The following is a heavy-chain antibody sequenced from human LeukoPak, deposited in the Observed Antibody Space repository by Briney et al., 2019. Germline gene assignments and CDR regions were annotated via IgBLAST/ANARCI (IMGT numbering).Heavy chain of an antibody. V-gene: IGHV3-48*03. CDR2: ISSSGSTI. CDR1: GSTFSSYE. D-gene: IGHD3-16*01. J-gene: IGHJ4*02. Sequence: GGSLRLSCAASGSTFSSYEMNWVRQAPGKGLEWVSYISSSGSTIYYADSVKGRFTISRDNAKNSLYLQMNSLRAEDTAVYYCARGRKGELIYWGQGTLVTVSS. CDR3: ARGRKGELIY.